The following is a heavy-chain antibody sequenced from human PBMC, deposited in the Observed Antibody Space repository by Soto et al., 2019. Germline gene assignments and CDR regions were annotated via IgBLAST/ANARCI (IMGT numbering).Heavy chain of an antibody. D-gene: IGHD6-19*01. V-gene: IGHV3-23*01. Sequence: GGSLRLSCAASEFIFSNYAINWVRQAPGKGLEWVSAISGSGGITYYADSVKGRFTISRDNSKNTLYLQMNSLRAEDTAVYYCAKAEKSSAVAGYFDSWGQGTLVTVSS. CDR3: AKAEKSSAVAGYFDS. CDR1: EFIFSNYA. J-gene: IGHJ4*02. CDR2: ISGSGGIT.